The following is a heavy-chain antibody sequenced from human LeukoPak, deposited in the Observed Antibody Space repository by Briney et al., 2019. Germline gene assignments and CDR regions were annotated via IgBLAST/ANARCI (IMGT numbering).Heavy chain of an antibody. V-gene: IGHV4-59*01. CDR3: ARSPLVDYDFWSGSFDY. CDR1: GGSISSYY. Sequence: PSETLSLTCTVSGGSISSYYWSWIRQPPGKGLEWIGYIYYSGSTNYNPSLKSRVTISVDTSKNQFSLKLSSVTAADTAVYYCARSPLVDYDFWSGSFDYWGQGTLVTVSS. CDR2: IYYSGST. D-gene: IGHD3-3*01. J-gene: IGHJ4*02.